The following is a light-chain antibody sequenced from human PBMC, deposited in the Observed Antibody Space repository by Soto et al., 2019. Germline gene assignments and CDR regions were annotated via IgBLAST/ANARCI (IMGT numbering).Light chain of an antibody. CDR1: SSNIGDNA. J-gene: IGLJ2*01. Sequence: QSVLTQPPSASGTPGQRVIISCSGSSSNIGDNAVNWYQQLPGTAPKLLIYSNNLRPSGVPDRFSGSKSGTSASLAISGLQSEDEDDYYCAAWDDSLNGVVFGGGTKLTVL. CDR3: AAWDDSLNGVV. CDR2: SNN. V-gene: IGLV1-44*01.